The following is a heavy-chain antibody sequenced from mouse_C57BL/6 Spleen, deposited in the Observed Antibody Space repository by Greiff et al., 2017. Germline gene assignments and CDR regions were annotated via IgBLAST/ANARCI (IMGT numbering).Heavy chain of an antibody. V-gene: IGHV1-52*01. D-gene: IGHD2-3*01. CDR3: ARDWDGYLFAY. Sequence: VQLQQPGAELVRPGSSVKLSCKASGYTFTSYWMHWVKQRPIQGLEWIGNIDPSDSETHYNQKFKDKATLTVDKSSSTAYMQLSSLTSEDSAVYYCARDWDGYLFAYWGQGTLVTVSA. J-gene: IGHJ3*01. CDR2: IDPSDSET. CDR1: GYTFTSYW.